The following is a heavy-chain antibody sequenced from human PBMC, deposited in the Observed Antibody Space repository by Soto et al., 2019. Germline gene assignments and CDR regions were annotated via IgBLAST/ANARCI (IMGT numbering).Heavy chain of an antibody. J-gene: IGHJ5*02. CDR3: ARGPYRNTYNWFDS. V-gene: IGHV3-48*03. D-gene: IGHD5-12*01. Sequence: PGGSLRLSCAASGFIFSDYEINWVRQAPGKGLEWVSYISGSGLTIYYADSVKGRFTISRDNAKNSLYLQMNSLGVEDTAVYYCARGPYRNTYNWFDSWGQGTLVTVPQ. CDR2: ISGSGLTI. CDR1: GFIFSDYE.